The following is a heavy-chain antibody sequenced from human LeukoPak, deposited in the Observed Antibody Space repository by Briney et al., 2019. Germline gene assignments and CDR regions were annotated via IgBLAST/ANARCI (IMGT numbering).Heavy chain of an antibody. V-gene: IGHV3-30*02. CDR2: IRYDGSNK. J-gene: IGHJ4*02. Sequence: GGSLRLSCAASGFTFSGYGMHWVRQAPGKGLEWVAFIRYDGSNKYYADSVKGRFTISGDNSKNTLYLQMNSLRAEDTAVYYCAKDLEGPGVVPIDYWGQGTLVTVSS. D-gene: IGHD2-15*01. CDR3: AKDLEGPGVVPIDY. CDR1: GFTFSGYG.